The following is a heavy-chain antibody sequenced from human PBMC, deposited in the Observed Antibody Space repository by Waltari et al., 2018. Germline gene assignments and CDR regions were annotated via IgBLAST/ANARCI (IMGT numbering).Heavy chain of an antibody. D-gene: IGHD5-18*01. CDR2: ISGDGDSK. J-gene: IGHJ3*02. CDR1: GFTIDDYA. V-gene: IGHV3-43*02. CDR3: AKEQTRGFSYGYDAFDM. Sequence: EVQLVESGGGVVQPGGSLRLSCAASGFTIDDYAMHWVRQGPGKGLEWVSLISGDGDSKYYAESVKGRVTISRDNSKNSLYLQVNSLTTEDTALYYCAKEQTRGFSYGYDAFDMWGQGTMVTVSS.